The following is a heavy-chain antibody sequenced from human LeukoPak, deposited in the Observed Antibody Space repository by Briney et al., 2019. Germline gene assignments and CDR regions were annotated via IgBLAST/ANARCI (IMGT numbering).Heavy chain of an antibody. CDR3: VRASFGHYGEYGGL. CDR1: RFTLSGYV. V-gene: IGHV3-21*06. Sequence: GGSLRLSCAASRFTLSGYVMSWVRQSPGKGLEWVSSITGAGNHIYYAHSVRGRFTISRDNAKYSVYLQMNSLRGEDTAVYYCVRASFGHYGEYGGLRGQGTMVTVSS. J-gene: IGHJ3*01. CDR2: ITGAGNHI. D-gene: IGHD4-17*01.